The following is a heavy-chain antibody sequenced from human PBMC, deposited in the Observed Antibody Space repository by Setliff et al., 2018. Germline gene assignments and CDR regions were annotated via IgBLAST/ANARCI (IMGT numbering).Heavy chain of an antibody. J-gene: IGHJ4*02. CDR1: GYSISSGYY. D-gene: IGHD3-22*01. CDR2: IYHSGST. Sequence: LPETLSLPCAVSGYSISSGYYWGWIRQPPGKGLEWIGSIYHSGSTYYNPSLKSRVTISVDTSKNQFSLKLSSVTAADTAVYYCARGPVMIVATGYFDYWGQGTLVTVSS. V-gene: IGHV4-38-2*01. CDR3: ARGPVMIVATGYFDY.